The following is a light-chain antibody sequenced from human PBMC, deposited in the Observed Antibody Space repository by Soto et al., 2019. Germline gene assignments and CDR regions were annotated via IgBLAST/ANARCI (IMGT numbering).Light chain of an antibody. CDR2: EGS. CDR1: NSDIGGYNY. J-gene: IGLJ2*01. V-gene: IGLV2-23*01. CDR3: CSYVDSSTVV. Sequence: QSALTQPASVSGSPGQSITISCTGTNSDIGGYNYVSWYQHHPGKAPKLMIYEGSKRPSGVSNRFSGSNSGNTASLTISGLQAEDEANYYCCSYVDSSTVVFGGGTKVTVL.